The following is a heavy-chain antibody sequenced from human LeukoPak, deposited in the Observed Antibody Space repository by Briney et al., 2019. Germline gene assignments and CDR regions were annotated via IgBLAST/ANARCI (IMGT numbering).Heavy chain of an antibody. CDR3: ARGYDSSGYYYG. Sequence: PSETLSLTCTVSGGSISSYYWSWIRQPPGKGLEWIGYIYYSGSPNYNPSLKSRVTISVDTSKNQFSLKLSSVTAADTAVYYCARGYDSSGYYYGWGQGTLVTVSS. CDR1: GGSISSYY. J-gene: IGHJ4*02. CDR2: IYYSGSP. D-gene: IGHD3-22*01. V-gene: IGHV4-59*01.